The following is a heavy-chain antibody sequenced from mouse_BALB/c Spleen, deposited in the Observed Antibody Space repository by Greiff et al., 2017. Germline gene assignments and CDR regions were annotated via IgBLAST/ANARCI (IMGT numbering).Heavy chain of an antibody. J-gene: IGHJ4*01. Sequence: DVQLQESGPSLVKPSQTLSLTCSVTGDSITSGYWNWIRKFPGNKLEYMGYISYSGSTYYNPSLKSRISITRDTSKNQYYLQLNSVTTEDTATYYCARIPLFITTVVATDYYAMDYWGQGTSVTVSS. CDR2: ISYSGST. D-gene: IGHD1-1*01. CDR3: ARIPLFITTVVATDYYAMDY. V-gene: IGHV3-8*02. CDR1: GDSITSGY.